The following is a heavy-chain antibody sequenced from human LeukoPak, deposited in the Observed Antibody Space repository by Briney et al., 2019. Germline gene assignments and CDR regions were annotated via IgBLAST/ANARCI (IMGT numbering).Heavy chain of an antibody. CDR1: GGSFSGYY. V-gene: IGHV4-34*01. CDR3: ARGSSDIWFDP. D-gene: IGHD2-15*01. CDR2: INHSGST. J-gene: IGHJ5*02. Sequence: SETLSLTCAVYGGSFSGYYWSWIRQPPGKGLEWIGEINHSGSTNYNPSLKSRVTISVDTSKNQFSLKLSSVTAADTAVYYCARGSSDIWFDPWGQGTLVTVSS.